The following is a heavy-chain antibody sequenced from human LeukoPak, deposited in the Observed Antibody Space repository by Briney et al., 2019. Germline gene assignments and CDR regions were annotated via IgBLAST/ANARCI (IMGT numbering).Heavy chain of an antibody. CDR3: ARGPANVDTAMVAPFDY. CDR2: INPNSGGT. D-gene: IGHD5-18*01. V-gene: IGHV1-2*06. CDR1: GYTFTGYY. J-gene: IGHJ4*02. Sequence: GASVKVSCKASGYTFTGYYMHWVRQAPGQGLEWMGRINPNSGGTNYAQKFQGRVTMTRDTSISTAYMELSRLRPDDTAVYYCARGPANVDTAMVAPFDYWGQGTLVTVSS.